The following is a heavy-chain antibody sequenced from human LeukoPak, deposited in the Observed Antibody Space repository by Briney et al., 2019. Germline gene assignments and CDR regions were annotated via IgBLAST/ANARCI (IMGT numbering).Heavy chain of an antibody. Sequence: PGGSLRLSCAASRFTFSHYSMHWVRQAPGKGLEYVSAINSNGDDTYYVNSVKGRFTISRDNSKNTLYLQMGSLRAEDMAAYYCARDPGRSPDYWGQGTLVTVSS. CDR2: INSNGDDT. J-gene: IGHJ4*02. V-gene: IGHV3-64*01. CDR3: ARDPGRSPDY. D-gene: IGHD1-26*01. CDR1: RFTFSHYS.